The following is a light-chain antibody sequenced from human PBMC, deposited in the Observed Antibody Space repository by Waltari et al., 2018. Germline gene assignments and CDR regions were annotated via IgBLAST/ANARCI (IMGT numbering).Light chain of an antibody. Sequence: AIRVTQSPSSLSASTGDSVTITFRASQAIRPYLVWYHHKPGKAPQLLLYAVSTLQSGVPSRFSGSGSGTDFALHIQNLQSEDFATYFCQQYYAFPRTFGQGTRVEV. CDR2: AVS. CDR3: QQYYAFPRT. J-gene: IGKJ1*01. V-gene: IGKV1-8*01. CDR1: QAIRPY.